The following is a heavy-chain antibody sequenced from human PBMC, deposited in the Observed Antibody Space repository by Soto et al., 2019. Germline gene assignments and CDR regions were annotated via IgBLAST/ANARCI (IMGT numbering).Heavy chain of an antibody. CDR1: GFTFRSYA. D-gene: IGHD6-13*01. CDR2: ISGDGTNT. CDR3: ARDASAGANRYEV. V-gene: IGHV3-23*01. J-gene: IGHJ6*03. Sequence: GGSLRLSCTASGFTFRSYAMNWVRQAPGKGLEWISAISGDGTNTYYSDSVKGRFTISRDNSKNTVFLQMNSLRVEDTAVYYCARDASAGANRYEVWDKGTTVTVPS.